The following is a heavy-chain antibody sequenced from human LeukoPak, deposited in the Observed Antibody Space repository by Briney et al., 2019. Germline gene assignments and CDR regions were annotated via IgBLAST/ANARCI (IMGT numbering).Heavy chain of an antibody. D-gene: IGHD3-9*01. CDR3: ARDLYYDILTGRRDAFDI. V-gene: IGHV4-59*01. J-gene: IGHJ3*02. CDR2: IYYSGST. CDR1: GDSISSYY. Sequence: PSETLSLTCTVSGDSISSYYWSWIRQPPGKGLEWIGYIYYSGSTNCNPSLKSRVTISVDTSKNQFSLKLSSVTAADTAVYYCARDLYYDILTGRRDAFDIWGQGTMVTVSS.